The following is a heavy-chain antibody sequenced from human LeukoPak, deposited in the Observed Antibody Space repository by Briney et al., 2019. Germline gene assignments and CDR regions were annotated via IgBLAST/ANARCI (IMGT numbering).Heavy chain of an antibody. Sequence: GGSLRLSCAASGFTVSSNYMSWVRQAPGKGLEWVSVIYSGGSTYYADSVKGRFTISRDNSKNTLYLQMNSLRAEDTAVYYCARDGGRRGYCSGGSCYRGGFDPWGQGTLVTVSS. D-gene: IGHD2-15*01. CDR2: IYSGGST. CDR1: GFTVSSNY. J-gene: IGHJ5*02. CDR3: ARDGGRRGYCSGGSCYRGGFDP. V-gene: IGHV3-53*01.